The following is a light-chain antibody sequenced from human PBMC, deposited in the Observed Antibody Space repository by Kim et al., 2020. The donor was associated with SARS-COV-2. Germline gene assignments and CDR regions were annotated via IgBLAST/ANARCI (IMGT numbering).Light chain of an antibody. J-gene: IGKJ4*01. CDR2: EVF. CDR3: HHRANWPALT. Sequence: EIVLTQSPATLSFSPGDRAILSCRASQNIGRYLAWYQQRPGQAPRLLIYEVFYRAAGVPARFSGNGSETDFTLTIASLEPDDFAVYYCHHRANWPALTFGGGTKVDIK. V-gene: IGKV3-11*01. CDR1: QNIGRY.